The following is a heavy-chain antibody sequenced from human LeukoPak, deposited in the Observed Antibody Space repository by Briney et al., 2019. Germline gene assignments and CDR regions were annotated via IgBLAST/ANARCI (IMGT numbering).Heavy chain of an antibody. Sequence: SETLSLTCAVYGGSFSGYYWTWIRQPPGKGLEWIGEITYSGSIYYNPSLKSRVTVSVDTSKNQFSLKLNSVTAADTAVYYCARDLMTWGQGTLVTVSS. CDR2: ITYSGSI. J-gene: IGHJ4*02. CDR3: ARDLMT. V-gene: IGHV4-34*01. CDR1: GGSFSGYY.